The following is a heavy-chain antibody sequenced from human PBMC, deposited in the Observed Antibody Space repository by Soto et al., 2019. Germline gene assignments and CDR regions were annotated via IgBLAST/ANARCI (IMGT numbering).Heavy chain of an antibody. CDR2: ISSSSTI. D-gene: IGHD5-18*01. V-gene: IGHV3-48*01. J-gene: IGHJ4*02. CDR1: GFTFSSYS. Sequence: GGSLRLSCAASGFTFSSYSMNWVRQAPGKGLEWVSYISSSSTIYYADSVKGRFTISRDNAKNSLYLQMNSLRAEDTAVYYCARDGGYSYGPFDYWGQGTLVTVSS. CDR3: ARDGGYSYGPFDY.